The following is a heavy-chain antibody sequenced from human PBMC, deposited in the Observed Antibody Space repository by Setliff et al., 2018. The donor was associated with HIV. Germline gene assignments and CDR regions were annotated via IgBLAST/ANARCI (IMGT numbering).Heavy chain of an antibody. Sequence: SETLSLTCTVSGDTDFYWNWIRQPPGKGLEWIGYIHASGKTNYNPSLKSRVTISVDTSKNQFSLKLSSVTAADTAVYYCSVIDYWGQGTLVTVSS. CDR3: SVIDY. V-gene: IGHV4-4*09. J-gene: IGHJ4*02. CDR2: IHASGKT. CDR1: GDTDFY.